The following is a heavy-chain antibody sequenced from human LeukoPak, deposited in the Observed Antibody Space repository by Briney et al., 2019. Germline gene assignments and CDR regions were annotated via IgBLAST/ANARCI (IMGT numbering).Heavy chain of an antibody. CDR2: ISSSSSYI. CDR1: GFTFSSYS. CDR3: ARDGVVVPAASSDYYYYYYMDV. D-gene: IGHD2-2*01. J-gene: IGHJ6*03. V-gene: IGHV3-21*01. Sequence: GGSLRLSCAASGFTFSSYSMNWVRQAPGKGLEWVSSISSSSSYIYYADSVKGRFTISRDNAKNSLYLQMNSLRAEDTAVYYCARDGVVVPAASSDYYYYYYMDVWGKGTTVTVSS.